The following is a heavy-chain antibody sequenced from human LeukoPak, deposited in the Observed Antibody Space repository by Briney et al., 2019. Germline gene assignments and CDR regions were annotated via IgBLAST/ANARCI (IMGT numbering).Heavy chain of an antibody. J-gene: IGHJ4*02. D-gene: IGHD3-22*01. Sequence: ASVKVSCKASGYTFTSYYMHWVRQAPGQGLEWMGIINPSGGSTSYAQKFQGRVTMTRDTSTSTVYMELSSLRSEDTAVYYCATEEASNYYDSSGYYDWGQGTLVTASS. V-gene: IGHV1-46*01. CDR3: ATEEASNYYDSSGYYD. CDR2: INPSGGST. CDR1: GYTFTSYY.